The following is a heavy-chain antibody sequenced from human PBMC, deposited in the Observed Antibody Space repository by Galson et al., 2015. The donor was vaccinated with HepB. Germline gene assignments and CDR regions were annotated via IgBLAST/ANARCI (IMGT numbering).Heavy chain of an antibody. Sequence: SVKVSCKASGYTFTSYNIHCVRQAPGQGLEWMGVINPRVGSITYAQNFQGRITMTRDTSTGTAYMELSSLRSEDTAVYYCARDRAGTTYFYGMDVWGQGTTVTVSS. CDR3: ARDRAGTTYFYGMDV. CDR2: INPRVGSI. V-gene: IGHV1-46*01. CDR1: GYTFTSYN. D-gene: IGHD1-7*01. J-gene: IGHJ6*02.